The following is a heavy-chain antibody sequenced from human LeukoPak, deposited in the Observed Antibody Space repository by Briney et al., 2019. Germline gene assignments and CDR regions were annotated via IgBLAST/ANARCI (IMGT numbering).Heavy chain of an antibody. J-gene: IGHJ5*02. D-gene: IGHD6-6*01. CDR3: ARDLISSSSLINFDP. Sequence: PSETLSPTCTVSGGSISSYYWSWIRQPAGKGLEWIGRIYTSGSTNYNPSLKSRVTMSVDTSKNQFSLKLSSVTAADTAVYYCARDLISSSSLINFDPWGQGTLVTVSS. V-gene: IGHV4-4*07. CDR2: IYTSGST. CDR1: GGSISSYY.